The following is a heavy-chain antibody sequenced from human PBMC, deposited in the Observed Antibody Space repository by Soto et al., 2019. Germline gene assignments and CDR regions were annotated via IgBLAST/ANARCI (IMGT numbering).Heavy chain of an antibody. J-gene: IGHJ6*02. CDR3: AKDSEPHVLYYYYGMDV. Sequence: PGGSLRLSCAASGFTFNNCGMHWVRQAPGKGLEWVAVISYDGSNKYYADSVKGRFTISRDNSKNTLYLQMNSLRAEDTAVYYCAKDSEPHVLYYYYGMDVWGQGTTVTVSS. CDR2: ISYDGSNK. V-gene: IGHV3-30*18. CDR1: GFTFNNCG.